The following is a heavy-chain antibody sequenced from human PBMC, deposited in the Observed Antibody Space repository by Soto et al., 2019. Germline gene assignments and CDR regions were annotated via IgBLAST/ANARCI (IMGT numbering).Heavy chain of an antibody. Sequence: SVKVSCKASGGTFSSYTISWVRQAPGQGLEWMGRIIPILGIANYAQKFQGRVTITADRSTSTAYMELSSLRSEDTAVYFFSMAANEYSGYXAPXIDYWGQGTLVTVSS. V-gene: IGHV1-69*02. J-gene: IGHJ4*02. CDR1: GGTFSSYT. CDR2: IIPILGIA. D-gene: IGHD5-12*01. CDR3: SMAANEYSGYXAPXIDY.